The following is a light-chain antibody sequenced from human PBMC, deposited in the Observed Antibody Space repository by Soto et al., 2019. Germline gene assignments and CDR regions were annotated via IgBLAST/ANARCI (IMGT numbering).Light chain of an antibody. Sequence: EIVLTQSPATLYLSPGERATLSCRASQDISIHLAWYQQKPGQPPRLLIFNASNRATGIPARFSGSGSGTDFTLTISSLGPEDFAVYYCQQRYNWPPLTFGGGTTVEIK. J-gene: IGKJ4*01. CDR2: NAS. CDR1: QDISIH. CDR3: QQRYNWPPLT. V-gene: IGKV3-11*01.